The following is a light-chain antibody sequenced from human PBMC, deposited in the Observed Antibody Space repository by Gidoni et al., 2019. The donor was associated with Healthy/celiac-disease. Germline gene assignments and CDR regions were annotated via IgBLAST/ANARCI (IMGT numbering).Light chain of an antibody. CDR1: QGISNY. J-gene: IGKJ5*01. CDR2: AAS. V-gene: IGKV1-27*01. Sequence: DLQMTQSPSSLSASVGDRVTITCRASQGISNYLAWYQQKPGKVPKLLIYAASTLQSGVPSRFSGSGSGTDFTLTISSLQPEDVATYYCQKYNSAPFGQGTRLGLN. CDR3: QKYNSAP.